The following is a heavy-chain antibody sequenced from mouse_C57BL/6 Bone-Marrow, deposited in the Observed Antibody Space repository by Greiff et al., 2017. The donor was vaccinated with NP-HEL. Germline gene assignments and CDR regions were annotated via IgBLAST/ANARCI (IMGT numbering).Heavy chain of an antibody. Sequence: VQLQQSVAELVRPGASVKLSCTASGFNIKNTYMHWVKQRPEQGLEWIGRIDPANGNTKYAPKFQGKATITADTSSSTAYLQLSSLTSEDTAIYYCAPYYGYDGYAMDYWGQGTSVTVSS. CDR3: APYYGYDGYAMDY. D-gene: IGHD2-2*01. J-gene: IGHJ4*01. CDR2: IDPANGNT. CDR1: GFNIKNTY. V-gene: IGHV14-3*01.